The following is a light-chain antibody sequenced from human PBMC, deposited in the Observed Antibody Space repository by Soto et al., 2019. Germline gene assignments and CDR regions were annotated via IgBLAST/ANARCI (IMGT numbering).Light chain of an antibody. V-gene: IGKV3-20*01. Sequence: EIVLTQSPGTLSLSPGERATLSCRASQSVSNNYLAWYQQKVGQAPRLLIYGASSRATGIPDRFSGSGSGTAFTLTISRLEPEDFAVYYCQQFGTSPVTFGQGTKLEIK. CDR3: QQFGTSPVT. CDR2: GAS. J-gene: IGKJ2*01. CDR1: QSVSNNY.